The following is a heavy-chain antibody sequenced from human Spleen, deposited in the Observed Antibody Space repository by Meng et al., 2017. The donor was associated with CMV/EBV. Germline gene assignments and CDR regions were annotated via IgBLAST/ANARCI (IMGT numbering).Heavy chain of an antibody. CDR2: IDWDDDK. CDR1: GFSLSTGGMS. CDR3: ARISGINYGMDV. J-gene: IGHJ6*02. D-gene: IGHD1-26*01. Sequence: SGPTLVKPTQTLTLTCSFSGFSLSTGGMSESWVRQPPGKALEWLAVIDWDDDKYYSTSLKTRLTISKDTSKNQVVLTMTKMVPGDTGTYYCARISGINYGMDVWGQGTTVTVSS. V-gene: IGHV2-70*20.